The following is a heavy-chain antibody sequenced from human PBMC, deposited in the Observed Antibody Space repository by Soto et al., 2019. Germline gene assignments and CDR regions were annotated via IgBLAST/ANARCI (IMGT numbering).Heavy chain of an antibody. D-gene: IGHD3-3*01. CDR1: GFTFSSYA. CDR2: ISGSGGNT. V-gene: IGHV3-23*01. J-gene: IGHJ5*02. Sequence: EVQLLESGGGLVQPGGSLRLSCAASGFTFSSYAMSWVRQAPGKGLEWVSVISGSGGNTYYADSVKGRFTISRDNSKNPLYMQMNSLRAEDTAVYYCAKDTGRTSATKYYGGWEDKWFDPEGKGSLVTVPS. CDR3: AKDTGRTSATKYYGGWEDKWFDP.